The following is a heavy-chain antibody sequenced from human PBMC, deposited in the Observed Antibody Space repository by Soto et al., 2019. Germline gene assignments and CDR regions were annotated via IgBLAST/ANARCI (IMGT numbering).Heavy chain of an antibody. Sequence: SETLSLTCAVYGGSFSGYYWSWVRQPPGKGLEWIGEINHSGSTKYNPSPKSRVTISVDTSKNQFSLKLSSVTAADTAVYYCARRIQLWFRAYYYYGMDVWGQGTRVTVSS. CDR3: ARRIQLWFRAYYYYGMDV. V-gene: IGHV4-34*01. D-gene: IGHD5-18*01. J-gene: IGHJ6*02. CDR1: GGSFSGYY. CDR2: INHSGST.